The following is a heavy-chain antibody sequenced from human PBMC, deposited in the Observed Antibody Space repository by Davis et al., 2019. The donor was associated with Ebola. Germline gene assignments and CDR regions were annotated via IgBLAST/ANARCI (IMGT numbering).Heavy chain of an antibody. CDR1: GFTFSTNA. Sequence: GESLKISCAASGFTFSTNAMTWVRQDPGRGLEWISYISSSSSTKYYADSVKGRFTVSIDKAKNSLFLQMNTRRDEDTAVYYCASRLAYCSGGSCHWGQGTLVAVSS. J-gene: IGHJ4*02. CDR2: ISSSSSTK. V-gene: IGHV3-48*02. CDR3: ASRLAYCSGGSCH. D-gene: IGHD2-15*01.